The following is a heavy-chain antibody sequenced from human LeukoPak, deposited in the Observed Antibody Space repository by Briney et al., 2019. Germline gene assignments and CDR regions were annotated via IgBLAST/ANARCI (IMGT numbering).Heavy chain of an antibody. CDR2: ISSSSSYI. CDR3: ARDGTGSDAFDI. CDR1: GFTFSSYS. D-gene: IGHD1-1*01. J-gene: IGHJ3*02. V-gene: IGHV3-21*01. Sequence: PGGSLRLSSAASGFTFSSYSMNWVRQAPGRGLEWVSSISSSSSYIYYADSVKGRFTISRDNAKNSLYLQMNSLRAEDTAVYYCARDGTGSDAFDIWGQGTMVTVSS.